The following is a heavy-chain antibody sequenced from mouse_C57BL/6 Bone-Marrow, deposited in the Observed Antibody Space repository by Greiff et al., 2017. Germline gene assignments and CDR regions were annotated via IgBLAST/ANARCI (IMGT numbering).Heavy chain of an antibody. CDR2: IYPGSGST. CDR1: GYTFTSYW. D-gene: IGHD2-4*01. V-gene: IGHV1-55*01. J-gene: IGHJ2*01. Sequence: QVQLQQSGAELVKPGASVKMSCKASGYTFTSYWITWVKQRPGQGLEWIGDIYPGSGSTNYNEKFKGKATLTVDTSSSTAYVQLSSLTSGESAVYYCDDCFFDYWGQGTTLTVSS. CDR3: DDCFFDY.